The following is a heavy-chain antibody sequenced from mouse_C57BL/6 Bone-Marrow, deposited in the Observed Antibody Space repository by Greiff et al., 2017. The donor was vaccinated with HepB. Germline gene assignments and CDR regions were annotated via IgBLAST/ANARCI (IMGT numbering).Heavy chain of an antibody. V-gene: IGHV1-74*01. CDR3: AMRFFDY. J-gene: IGHJ2*01. CDR1: GYTFTSYW. CDR2: ILPSDSDT. Sequence: QVHVKQPGADLVKPGASVKVSCKASGYTFTSYWMHWVKQSPGQGLEWIGRILPSDSDTNYNQKLKGKATLTVDTSSSTAYMQLSSLTSEDSAVYYCAMRFFDYWGQGTTLTVSS.